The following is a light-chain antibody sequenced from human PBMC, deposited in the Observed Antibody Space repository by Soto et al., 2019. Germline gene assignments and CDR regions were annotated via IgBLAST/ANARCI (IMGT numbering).Light chain of an antibody. CDR2: GAS. CDR1: QGIGDT. J-gene: IGKJ5*01. CDR3: QQRSNWPIIT. V-gene: IGKV3-11*01. Sequence: EVVMRQSPATLSVSPGEGATLSCRASQGIGDTLAWYQHKPGQAPRLLIYGASNRATGIPDRFSGSGSGTDFTLTISRLEPEDFAVYYCQQRSNWPIITFGQGTRLEIK.